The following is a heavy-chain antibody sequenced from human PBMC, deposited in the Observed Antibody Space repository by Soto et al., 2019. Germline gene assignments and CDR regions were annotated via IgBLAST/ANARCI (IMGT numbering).Heavy chain of an antibody. V-gene: IGHV1-69*02. CDR2: IIPILGIA. J-gene: IGHJ4*02. Sequence: SVKVSCKASGGTFSSYTISWVRQAPGQGLEWMGRIIPILGIANYAQKFQGRVTITADKSTSTAYMELSSLRSEDTAVYYCARGWYCSSTSCGYFDYWGQGTLVTV. CDR3: ARGWYCSSTSCGYFDY. CDR1: GGTFSSYT. D-gene: IGHD2-2*01.